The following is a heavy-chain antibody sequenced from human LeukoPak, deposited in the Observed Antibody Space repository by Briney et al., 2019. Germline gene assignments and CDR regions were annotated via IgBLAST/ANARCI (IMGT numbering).Heavy chain of an antibody. CDR1: GGSISSGSYY. Sequence: SQTLSLTCTVSGGSISSGSYYWSWIRQPAGKGLEWIGRIYTSGSTNYNPSLKSRVTISVDTSKNQFSLKLSSVTAADTAVYYCARYIAVAGPDAFDIWGQGTMVTVSS. D-gene: IGHD6-19*01. CDR3: ARYIAVAGPDAFDI. V-gene: IGHV4-61*02. J-gene: IGHJ3*02. CDR2: IYTSGST.